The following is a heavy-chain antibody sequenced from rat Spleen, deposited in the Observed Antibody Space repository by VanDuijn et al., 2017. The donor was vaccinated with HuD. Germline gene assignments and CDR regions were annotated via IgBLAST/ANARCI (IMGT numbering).Heavy chain of an antibody. CDR3: ASTYYGYISFHY. CDR2: ISSSSTT. Sequence: EVQLQESGPGLVKPSQSLSLTCSVTGYSITSGYGWNWIRKFPENKMEWIGHISSSSTTSYNPSLKSRISITRDTSKNKFFLQLNSVTTEDTATYFCASTYYGYISFHYWGQGVMVTVSS. CDR1: GYSITSGY. D-gene: IGHD1-9*01. V-gene: IGHV3-1*01. J-gene: IGHJ2*01.